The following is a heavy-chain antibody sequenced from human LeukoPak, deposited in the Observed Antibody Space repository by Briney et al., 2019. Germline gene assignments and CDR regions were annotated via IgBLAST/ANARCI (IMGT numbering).Heavy chain of an antibody. CDR3: AREGRSTSPNDFHY. CDR1: GFTLNNYA. J-gene: IGHJ4*02. D-gene: IGHD6-6*01. CDR2: ILSDGNNK. Sequence: GGSLRLSCAASGFTLNNYAIHWVRQAPGRGLDWVAVILSDGNNKFYADSVKGRFTISRDNSKSTLYLQMDSLRAEDTAVYYCAREGRSTSPNDFHYWGQGTLVTVSS. V-gene: IGHV3-30-3*01.